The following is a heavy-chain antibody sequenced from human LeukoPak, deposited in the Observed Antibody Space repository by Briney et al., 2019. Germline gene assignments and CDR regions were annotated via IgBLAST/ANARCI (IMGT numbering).Heavy chain of an antibody. V-gene: IGHV3-20*04. D-gene: IGHD2-2*01. CDR3: ARGYCSVTSCYPYPFDY. Sequence: GGSLRLSCAASGFKFDNYGMSWVRQAPGKGLEWVSGINWNGGRAGYADSVKGRFTISRDNAKNALYLQMNSLRVEDTALYYCARGYCSVTSCYPYPFDYWGQGNLVTVSS. J-gene: IGHJ4*02. CDR1: GFKFDNYG. CDR2: INWNGGRA.